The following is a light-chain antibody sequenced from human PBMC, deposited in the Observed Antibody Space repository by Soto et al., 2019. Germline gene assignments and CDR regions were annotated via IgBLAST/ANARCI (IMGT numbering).Light chain of an antibody. CDR3: QQRSNWLLT. J-gene: IGKJ4*01. CDR2: DAS. V-gene: IGKV3-11*01. Sequence: EIVMTQSPATLSASPGERATLSCRASQSVRTNLVWYQQKPGQAPRLLIYDASNRATGIPARFSGSGSGTDFTLTISSLEPEDFAVYYCQQRSNWLLTFGGGTKVDIK. CDR1: QSVRTN.